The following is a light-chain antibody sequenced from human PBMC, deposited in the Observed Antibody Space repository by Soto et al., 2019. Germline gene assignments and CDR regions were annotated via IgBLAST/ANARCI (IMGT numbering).Light chain of an antibody. V-gene: IGKV3-20*01. CDR3: QQHGSSPST. Sequence: EIVLTQSPGTLSLSPENRATLSCRASQSVGSKFLAWYQQKPGQAPRLLIYGASSRATGIPDRFSGSGSGTDFTLTISRLEPEDFAVYYCQQHGSSPSTFGQGTRLELK. CDR1: QSVGSKF. J-gene: IGKJ5*01. CDR2: GAS.